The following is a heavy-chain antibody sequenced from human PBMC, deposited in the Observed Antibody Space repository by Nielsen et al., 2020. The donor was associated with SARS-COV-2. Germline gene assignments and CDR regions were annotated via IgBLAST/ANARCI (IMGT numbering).Heavy chain of an antibody. D-gene: IGHD3-3*01. J-gene: IGHJ5*02. CDR2: IYYSGST. Sequence: SETLSLTCTVSGGSISSGGYYWSWIRQHPGKGLEWIGYIYYSGSTYYNPSLKSRVTISVDTSKNQFSLKLSSVTAADTAVYYCARDSKLFGTLDPWGQGTLVTVSS. CDR3: ARDSKLFGTLDP. CDR1: GGSISSGGYY. V-gene: IGHV4-31*03.